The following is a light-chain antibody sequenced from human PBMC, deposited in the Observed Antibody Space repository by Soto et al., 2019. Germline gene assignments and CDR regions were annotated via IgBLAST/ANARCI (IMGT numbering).Light chain of an antibody. CDR2: AAS. V-gene: IGKV1-39*01. Sequence: SQVTQSPSSLCASVVDRVTITCRASQNIENYLNWYQRKPGKAPRLLIYAASNLQSGVPSTFSASGSGTDFALNISSLQPDDFGTYYCQQGFSLPWTFGQGTKVDIK. J-gene: IGKJ1*01. CDR1: QNIENY. CDR3: QQGFSLPWT.